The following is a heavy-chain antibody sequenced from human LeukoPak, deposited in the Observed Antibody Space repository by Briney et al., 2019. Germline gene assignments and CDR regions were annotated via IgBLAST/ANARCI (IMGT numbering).Heavy chain of an antibody. CDR1: GFTFSSYE. Sequence: GGSLRLSCAASGFTFSSYEMNWVRQAPGKGREWVSYISSRGSIIHYADAVKGRFTTSRDNAKTSLHLQMNSLRAEDTAIYYCARVRGYGSESFDYWGQGTLVTVSS. CDR2: ISSRGSII. J-gene: IGHJ4*02. D-gene: IGHD3-10*01. V-gene: IGHV3-48*03. CDR3: ARVRGYGSESFDY.